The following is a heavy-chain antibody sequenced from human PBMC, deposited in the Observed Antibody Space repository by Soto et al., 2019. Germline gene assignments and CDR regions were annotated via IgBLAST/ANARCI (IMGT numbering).Heavy chain of an antibody. J-gene: IGHJ3*02. D-gene: IGHD2-2*01. CDR1: GGTFSSYA. V-gene: IGHV1-69*06. CDR3: AGGRGYQLIKDFEI. CDR2: IIPFFGTA. Sequence: SEEVSSKASGGTFSSYAISWVRQAPGQGLEWMGGIIPFFGTANYAQTFQVRVTLTADKSTSTAYLELSSLRSEATAVYYCAGGRGYQLIKDFEIWGQGTMVTASS.